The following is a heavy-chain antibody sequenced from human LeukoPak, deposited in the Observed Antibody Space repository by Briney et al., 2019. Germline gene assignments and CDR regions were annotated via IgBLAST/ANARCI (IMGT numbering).Heavy chain of an antibody. Sequence: GGSLRLSCAASGFTFSNYAMHWVRHAPGKGLEWVSGISWNSGSIGYADSVKGRFTISRDNAKNSLYLQMNSLRAEDTALYYCAKSYDSSGYDAFDIWGQGTMVTVSS. J-gene: IGHJ3*02. V-gene: IGHV3-9*01. CDR1: GFTFSNYA. D-gene: IGHD3-22*01. CDR2: ISWNSGSI. CDR3: AKSYDSSGYDAFDI.